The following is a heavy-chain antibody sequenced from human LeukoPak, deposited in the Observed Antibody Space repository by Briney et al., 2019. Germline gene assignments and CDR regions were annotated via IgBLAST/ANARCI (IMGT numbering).Heavy chain of an antibody. CDR2: IYTGDSDT. V-gene: IGHV5-51*01. CDR3: ARQTEYDYDSSGYYFRYMDV. Sequence: GEPLKISCKGSGSRFTSYWIGWVRRMPGKGLEWMGIIYTGDSDTRYRPSFQAQVTISADKYIRPAYLHWSSLQAPDTALYYCARQTEYDYDSSGYYFRYMDVWGKGTTLTVAS. J-gene: IGHJ6*03. CDR1: GSRFTSYW. D-gene: IGHD3-22*01.